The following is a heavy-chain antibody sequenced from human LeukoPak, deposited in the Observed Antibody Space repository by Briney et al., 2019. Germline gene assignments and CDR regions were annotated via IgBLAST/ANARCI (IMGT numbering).Heavy chain of an antibody. CDR3: AGKVRGVYYYGMDV. D-gene: IGHD3-10*01. V-gene: IGHV3-23*01. CDR1: GFTFSSYA. Sequence: GGSLRLSCAASGFTFSSYAMSWVRQAPGKGLEWVSAISGSGGSTYYADSVKGRFTISRDNSKNTLYLQMNSLRAEDTAVYYCAGKVRGVYYYGMDVWGQGTTVTVSS. J-gene: IGHJ6*02. CDR2: ISGSGGST.